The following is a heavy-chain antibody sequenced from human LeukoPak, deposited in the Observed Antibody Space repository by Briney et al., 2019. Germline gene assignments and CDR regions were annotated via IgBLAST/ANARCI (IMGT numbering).Heavy chain of an antibody. CDR2: IIPIFGTA. CDR3: ASARDGYNQLGDAFDI. Sequence: ASVKVSCKASGGTFSSYAINWVRQAPGQGLEWMGGIIPIFGTANYAQKFQGRVTITADKSTSTAYMELSSLRSEDTAVYYCASARDGYNQLGDAFDIWGQGTMVTVSS. J-gene: IGHJ3*02. V-gene: IGHV1-69*06. D-gene: IGHD5-24*01. CDR1: GGTFSSYA.